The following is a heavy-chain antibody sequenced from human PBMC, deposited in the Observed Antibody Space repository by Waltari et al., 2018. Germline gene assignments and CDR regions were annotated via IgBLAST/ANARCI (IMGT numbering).Heavy chain of an antibody. J-gene: IGHJ5*02. Sequence: QVQLVQSGAEVKKPGASVKVSCKVSGYTLTELSMHWVRQAPGKGSEWMGGFDPEDGETIYAQKFQGRVTMTEDTSTDTAYMELSSLRSEDTAVYYCATGSTYYYDSSGYFNWFDPWGQGTLVTVSS. V-gene: IGHV1-24*01. D-gene: IGHD3-22*01. CDR3: ATGSTYYYDSSGYFNWFDP. CDR1: GYTLTELS. CDR2: FDPEDGET.